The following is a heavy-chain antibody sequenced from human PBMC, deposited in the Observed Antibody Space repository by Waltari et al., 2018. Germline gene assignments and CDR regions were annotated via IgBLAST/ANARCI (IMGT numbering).Heavy chain of an antibody. J-gene: IGHJ6*02. CDR1: GGSISSYY. CDR3: ARDSIAARPSYYYGMDV. CDR2: IYYSGST. V-gene: IGHV4-59*01. D-gene: IGHD6-6*01. Sequence: QVQLQESGPGLVKPSETLSLTCTVSGGSISSYYWSWIRQPPGKGLEWIGYIYYSGSTTYNPALKSRVTISVDTSKNQFSLKLSSVTAADTAVYYCARDSIAARPSYYYGMDVWGQGTTVTVSS.